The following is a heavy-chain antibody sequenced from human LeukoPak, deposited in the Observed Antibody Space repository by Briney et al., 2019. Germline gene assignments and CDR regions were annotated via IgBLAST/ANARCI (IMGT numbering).Heavy chain of an antibody. V-gene: IGHV4-59*01. CDR1: GGSISSYY. D-gene: IGHD4-17*01. CDR2: IYYSGST. J-gene: IGHJ3*02. Sequence: SETLSLTCTVSGGSISSYYWSWIRQPPGKGLEGIGYIYYSGSTNYNPSLKSRVTISVDTSKNQFSLTLSSVTAADTAVYYCARAGTTGGAFDIWGQGTMVTVSS. CDR3: ARAGTTGGAFDI.